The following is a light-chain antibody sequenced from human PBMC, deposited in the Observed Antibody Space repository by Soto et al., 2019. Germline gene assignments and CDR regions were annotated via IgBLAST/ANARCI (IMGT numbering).Light chain of an antibody. J-gene: IGKJ4*01. Sequence: DIQMTQSPSSLSASVGDRVTITCRASHPININLVWFQQKPGKAPKSLIYAATNLQRGVPSRFSGSAGGTDGSLTISSLQPEEGATYDGQHYQRYPPSFGGGTKLEIK. CDR1: HPININ. V-gene: IGKV1-16*01. CDR2: AAT. CDR3: QHYQRYPPS.